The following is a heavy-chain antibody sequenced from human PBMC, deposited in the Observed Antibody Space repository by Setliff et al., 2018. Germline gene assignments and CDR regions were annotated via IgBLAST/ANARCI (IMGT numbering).Heavy chain of an antibody. CDR2: ISYDGSNK. Sequence: GGSLRLSCAASGFTFSSYAMHWVRQAPGKGLGWVAVISYDGSNKYNADSVKGRFTISRDNAKNSLYLQMSSLRAEDTAVYYCARETLPYYFDYWGQGTLVTVSS. CDR3: ARETLPYYFDY. CDR1: GFTFSSYA. V-gene: IGHV3-30*04. J-gene: IGHJ4*02.